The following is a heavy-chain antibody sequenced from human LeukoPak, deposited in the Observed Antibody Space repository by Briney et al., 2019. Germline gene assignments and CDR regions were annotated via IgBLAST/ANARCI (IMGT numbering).Heavy chain of an antibody. J-gene: IGHJ6*03. CDR1: GYTFIGYY. CDR3: ARASEQHSSYYYYYMDV. Sequence: GASVKVSRTTSGYTFIGYYMHWVRQAPGQGLEWMGGIIPIFGTANYAQKFQGRVTITADESTSTAYMELSSLRSEDAAVYYCARASEQHSSYYYYYMDVWGKGTTVTISS. D-gene: IGHD6-13*01. CDR2: IIPIFGTA. V-gene: IGHV1-69*13.